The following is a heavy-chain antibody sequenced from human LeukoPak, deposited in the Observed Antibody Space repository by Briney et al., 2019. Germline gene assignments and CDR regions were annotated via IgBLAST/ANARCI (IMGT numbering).Heavy chain of an antibody. Sequence: GGSLRLSCAASGFTFDDYAMHWVRQAPGKGLEWVSLISGDGGSTYYADSVKGRFTISRDNSKNSLYLQMNSLRTEDTALYYCAEDRPPYYYDSSGYQDYWGQGTLVTVSS. D-gene: IGHD3-22*01. CDR2: ISGDGGST. CDR1: GFTFDDYA. CDR3: AEDRPPYYYDSSGYQDY. J-gene: IGHJ4*02. V-gene: IGHV3-43*02.